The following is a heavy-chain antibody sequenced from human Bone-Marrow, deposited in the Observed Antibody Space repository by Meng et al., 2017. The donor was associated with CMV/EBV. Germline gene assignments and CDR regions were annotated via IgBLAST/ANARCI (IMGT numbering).Heavy chain of an antibody. V-gene: IGHV4-34*01. D-gene: IGHD2-2*02. J-gene: IGHJ3*02. CDR2: INHSGST. CDR3: ARGGYCSSTSCYTAAFDI. Sequence: SETLSLTCAVYGGSFSGYYWSWIRQPPGKGLEWIGEINHSGSTNYNPSLKSRVTISVDTSKNQFSLKLSSVTAADTAVYYCARGGYCSSTSCYTAAFDIWGPGKMVNVSS. CDR1: GGSFSGYY.